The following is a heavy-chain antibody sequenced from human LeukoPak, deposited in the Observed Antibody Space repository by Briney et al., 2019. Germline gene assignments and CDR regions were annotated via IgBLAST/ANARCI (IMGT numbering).Heavy chain of an antibody. CDR2: INWNGGST. CDR1: GFTFDDYG. D-gene: IGHD1-20*01. CDR3: ARAGDYNWNYYYYMDV. J-gene: IGHJ6*03. Sequence: GGSLRLSCAASGFTFDDYGMSWVRHAPGKGLKWVSGINWNGGSTVYADSVKGRFTISRDNAKNSLYLQMNSLRAEDTALYYCARAGDYNWNYYYYMDVWGKGTTVTVSS. V-gene: IGHV3-20*04.